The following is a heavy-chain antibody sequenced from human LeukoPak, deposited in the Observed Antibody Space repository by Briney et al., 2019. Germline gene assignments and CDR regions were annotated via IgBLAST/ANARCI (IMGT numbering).Heavy chain of an antibody. J-gene: IGHJ4*02. V-gene: IGHV3-23*01. CDR1: GFSLSSYA. CDR2: TSSSDDGK. CDR3: ARVRPPDY. D-gene: IGHD6-6*01. Sequence: GGSLRLSCTVSGFSLSSYAMSWVRRAPGKGLEWVSATSSSDDGKYYADSVRGRFTVSRDNSRNTMYLQMNSLRAEDTAVYYCARVRPPDYWGQGTLVTVSS.